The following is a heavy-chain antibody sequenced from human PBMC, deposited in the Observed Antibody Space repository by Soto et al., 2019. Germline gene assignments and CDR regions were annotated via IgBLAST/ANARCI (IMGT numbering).Heavy chain of an antibody. CDR1: GFTFSSYA. CDR2: ISYDGSNK. Sequence: QVQLVESGGGVVQPGRSLRLSCAASGFTFSSYAMHWVRQAPGKGLEWVAVISYDGSNKYYADSVKGRFTISRDNSKNTLYLQMNSLRAEDTAVYYCARDGRKWELQRYWGQGTLVTVSS. V-gene: IGHV3-30-3*01. D-gene: IGHD1-26*01. CDR3: ARDGRKWELQRY. J-gene: IGHJ4*02.